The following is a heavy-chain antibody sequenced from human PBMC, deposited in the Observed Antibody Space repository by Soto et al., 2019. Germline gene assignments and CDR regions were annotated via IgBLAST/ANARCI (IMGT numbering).Heavy chain of an antibody. Sequence: QVQLQESGPGLVKPSQTLSLTCTVSGGSISSVYYYWSWIRQPPGKGLEWIGYIYYRGTTYYNPPLKRRVTIAVDTSKHQFSLPLSSVTAADTAVYYCARELEDSRASGHGWFDPWGQGTLVTVSS. J-gene: IGHJ5*02. CDR1: GGSISSVYYY. CDR2: IYYRGTT. V-gene: IGHV4-30-4*01. CDR3: ARELEDSRASGHGWFDP. D-gene: IGHD6-6*01.